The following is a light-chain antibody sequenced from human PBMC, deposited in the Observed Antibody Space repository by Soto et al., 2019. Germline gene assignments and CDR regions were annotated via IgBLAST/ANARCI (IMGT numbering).Light chain of an antibody. CDR1: QSVSSSD. V-gene: IGKV3-15*01. CDR3: QQYNNWPPWT. J-gene: IGKJ1*01. CDR2: GAS. Sequence: EIVMTQSPATLSVSPGERATLSCRASQSVSSSDLAWYQQKPGQAPRLLISGASTRATGIPARFSGSGSGTEFTLTISSLQPEDFAVYYCQQYNNWPPWTFGQGTKVDIK.